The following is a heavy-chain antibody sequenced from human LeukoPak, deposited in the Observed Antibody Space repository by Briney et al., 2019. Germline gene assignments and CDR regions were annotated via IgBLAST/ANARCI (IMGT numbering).Heavy chain of an antibody. D-gene: IGHD1-26*01. CDR3: ARGGSYFLFDY. CDR2: ISYDGSNK. Sequence: GRSLRLSCAASGFTFSSYAMHWVRQAPGKGLEWVAVISYDGSNKYYADSVKGRFTISRDNSKNTLYLQMNSLRAEDTAVYYCARGGSYFLFDYWGQGTLVTVSP. CDR1: GFTFSSYA. J-gene: IGHJ4*02. V-gene: IGHV3-30-3*01.